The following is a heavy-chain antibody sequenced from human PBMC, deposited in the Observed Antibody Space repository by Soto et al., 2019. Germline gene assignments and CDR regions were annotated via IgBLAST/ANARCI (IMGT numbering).Heavy chain of an antibody. Sequence: EVQLVESGGGLVQPGGSLRLSCAASGFTFSSYWMHWVRQAPGKGLVWVSRINSGGSSTDYADSVKGRFTISRDNAKKTLYLEMDSLRAEDKAVYYCARDSGSLADYWGPGTLVTVSS. CDR1: GFTFSSYW. CDR3: ARDSGSLADY. D-gene: IGHD1-26*01. CDR2: INSGGSST. V-gene: IGHV3-74*01. J-gene: IGHJ4*02.